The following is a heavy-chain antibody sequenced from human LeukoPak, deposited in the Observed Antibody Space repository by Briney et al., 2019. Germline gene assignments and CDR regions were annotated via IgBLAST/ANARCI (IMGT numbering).Heavy chain of an antibody. CDR3: ARDTLIVGAMSYFDY. J-gene: IGHJ4*02. CDR1: GYSITSGYY. V-gene: IGHV4-38-2*02. D-gene: IGHD1-26*01. CDR2: IYHSGST. Sequence: PSETLSLTCTVSGYSITSGYYWGWIRQPPGKGLEWIGSIYHSGSTYYNPSLKSRVTMSVDTSKNQFSLKLSSVTAADTAVYYCARDTLIVGAMSYFDYWGQGTLVTVSS.